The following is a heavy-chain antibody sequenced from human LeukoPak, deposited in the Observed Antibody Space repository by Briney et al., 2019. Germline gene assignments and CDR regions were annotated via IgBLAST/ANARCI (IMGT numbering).Heavy chain of an antibody. Sequence: GGSLRLSCAASGFNFIDYSMNWVRQAPGKGLEWVSAISGSGGSTYYADSVKGRFTISRDNSKNTLYLQMNSLRAEDTAVYYCAGRYGMDVWGQGTTVTVSS. CDR1: GFNFIDYS. CDR2: ISGSGGST. CDR3: AGRYGMDV. V-gene: IGHV3-23*01. J-gene: IGHJ6*02.